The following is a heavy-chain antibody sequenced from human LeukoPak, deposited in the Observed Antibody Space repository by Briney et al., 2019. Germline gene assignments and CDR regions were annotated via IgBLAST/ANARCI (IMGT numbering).Heavy chain of an antibody. CDR2: ISGSGGST. CDR3: AKYLLPATPREFDY. D-gene: IGHD2-2*01. V-gene: IGHV3-23*01. Sequence: GGSLRLSCAASGFTFSSYAMSWVRQAPGKGVEWVSAISGSGGSTYYVDSVKGRFTISRDNSKNTLYLQMNSLRPEDTAVYYCAKYLLPATPREFDYWGQGTLVTVSS. J-gene: IGHJ4*02. CDR1: GFTFSSYA.